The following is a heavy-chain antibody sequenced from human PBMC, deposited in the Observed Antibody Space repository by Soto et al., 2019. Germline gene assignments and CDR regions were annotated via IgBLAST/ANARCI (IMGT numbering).Heavy chain of an antibody. D-gene: IGHD4-17*01. CDR2: IYYSGST. Sequence: QVQLQESGPGLVKPSETLSLTCTVSGGSISSYYWSWIRQPPGKGLEWIGYIYYSGSTNYNPSLKSRVTISVDTSKNQFSLKLSSVTAADTAVYYCARGTVTTDSPFDYWGQGTLVTVSS. CDR3: ARGTVTTDSPFDY. J-gene: IGHJ4*02. CDR1: GGSISSYY. V-gene: IGHV4-59*08.